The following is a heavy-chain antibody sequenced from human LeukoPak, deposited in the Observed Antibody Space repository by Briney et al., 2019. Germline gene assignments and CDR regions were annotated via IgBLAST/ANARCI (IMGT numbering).Heavy chain of an antibody. CDR2: INTRVGT. CDR3: ARDPFRSSFDS. D-gene: IGHD1-26*01. CDR1: GGSINDYY. Sequence: PSETLSLTCTVSGGSINDYYWNWIRQPAGKGLERIGRINTRVGTAYNPSLNYRVTMSMDTSKTQFSLKLTSVTAADTAVYYCARDPFRSSFDSWGQGALVTVSS. V-gene: IGHV4-4*07. J-gene: IGHJ4*02.